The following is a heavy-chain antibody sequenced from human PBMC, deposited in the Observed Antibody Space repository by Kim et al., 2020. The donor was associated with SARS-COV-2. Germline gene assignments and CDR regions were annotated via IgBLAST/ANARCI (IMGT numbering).Heavy chain of an antibody. CDR1: GFTFSSYA. CDR3: AREHPYCGGDCYEGGFDY. V-gene: IGHV3-30*04. Sequence: GGSLRLSCAASGFTFSSYAMHWVRQAPGKGLEWVAVISYDGSNKYYADSVKGRFTISRDNSKNTLYLQMNSLRAEDTAVYYCAREHPYCGGDCYEGGFDYWGQGTLVTVSS. J-gene: IGHJ4*02. D-gene: IGHD2-21*02. CDR2: ISYDGSNK.